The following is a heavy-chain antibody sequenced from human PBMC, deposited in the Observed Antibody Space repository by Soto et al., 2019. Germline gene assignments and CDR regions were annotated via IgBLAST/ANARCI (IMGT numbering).Heavy chain of an antibody. CDR3: ARSIAASLYYFSGMDV. V-gene: IGHV1-3*01. CDR1: GYTFITYA. CDR2: INAGNGNT. D-gene: IGHD6-25*01. Sequence: ASVKVSCKASGYTFITYAIYWVRQAPGQRLEWMGWINAGNGNTKYSQKFQGRVTITRDTSARTAYRELRSLQSEDTAVYYCARSIAASLYYFSGMDVWGQGTTVTVSS. J-gene: IGHJ6*02.